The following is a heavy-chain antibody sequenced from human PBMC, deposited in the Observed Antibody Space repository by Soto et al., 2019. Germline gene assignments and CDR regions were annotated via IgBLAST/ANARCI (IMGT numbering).Heavy chain of an antibody. V-gene: IGHV3-33*01. CDR3: ARDLGGATTRYFHVSMGV. CDR2: IWYDGSNK. J-gene: IGHJ6*02. Sequence: QVQLVESGGGVVQPGRSLRLSCAASGFTFSTYGMHWVRQAPGKGLEWVAVIWYDGSNKYYADSLKGKFTISRDNSKNTLSLQVNSLRAGYTAVYYCARDLGGATTRYFHVSMGVWGQGTTVTVAS. D-gene: IGHD1-26*01. CDR1: GFTFSTYG.